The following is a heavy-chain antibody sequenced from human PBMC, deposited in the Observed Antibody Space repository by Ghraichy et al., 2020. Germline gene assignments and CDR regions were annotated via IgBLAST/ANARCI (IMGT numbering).Heavy chain of an antibody. V-gene: IGHV4-59*01. J-gene: IGHJ5*02. D-gene: IGHD2-2*02. CDR1: GGSISSYY. CDR2: IYYSGST. Sequence: SETLSLTCTVSGGSISSYYWSWIRQPPGKGLEWIGYIYYSGSTNYNPSLKSRVTISVDTSKNQFSLKLSSVTAADTAVYYCVREYCSSTSCYNDIAWFDPWGQGTLVTVSS. CDR3: VREYCSSTSCYNDIAWFDP.